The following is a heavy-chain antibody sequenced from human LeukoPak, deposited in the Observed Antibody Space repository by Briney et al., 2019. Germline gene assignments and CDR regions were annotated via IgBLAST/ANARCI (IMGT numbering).Heavy chain of an antibody. CDR2: ISSSDNYL. CDR3: ARTRIAAAGITLDF. Sequence: GGSLRLSCAASGFTFSSYSMNWVRQAPGKGLEWVSSISSSDNYLYYADSVKGRFTISRDNAKNSLYLQMNSLRAGDTAVYYCARTRIAAAGITLDFWGQGTLVTVSS. V-gene: IGHV3-21*01. J-gene: IGHJ4*02. D-gene: IGHD6-13*01. CDR1: GFTFSSYS.